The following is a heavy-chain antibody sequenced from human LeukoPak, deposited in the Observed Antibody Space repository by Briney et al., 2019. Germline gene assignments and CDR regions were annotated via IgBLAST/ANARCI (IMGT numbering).Heavy chain of an antibody. CDR1: GDSISSGDYS. V-gene: IGHV4-30-2*01. CDR2: IFHSGHS. Sequence: SETLSLTCAVSGDSISSGDYSWSWIRQPSGKGLEWIGYIFHSGHSYYNPSLKSRVTISVDRSKNQFSLRLTSVTAADTAIYYCARELWFVNAPGSWLDPWGQGTQVTVSS. CDR3: ARELWFVNAPGSWLDP. D-gene: IGHD3-10*01. J-gene: IGHJ5*02.